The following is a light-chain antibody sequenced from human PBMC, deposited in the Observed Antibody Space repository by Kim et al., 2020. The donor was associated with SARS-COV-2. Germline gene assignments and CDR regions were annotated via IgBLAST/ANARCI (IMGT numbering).Light chain of an antibody. V-gene: IGLV3-1*01. CDR2: QDS. CDR1: KLGDKY. Sequence: SPGQTASITCSGDKLGDKYACWYQQKPGQSPVLVIYQDSKRPSGIPERFSASNSGNTATLTISGTQAMDEADYYCQAWDSSTFYVFGTGTKVTVL. J-gene: IGLJ1*01. CDR3: QAWDSSTFYV.